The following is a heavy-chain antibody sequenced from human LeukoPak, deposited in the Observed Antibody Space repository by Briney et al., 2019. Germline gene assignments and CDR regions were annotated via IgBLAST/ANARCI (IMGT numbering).Heavy chain of an antibody. Sequence: SETLSLTCAVYGGSFSGYYWSWIRQPPGKGLEFIGYIYDSGAANYNPSLKSRVTLSVDTSKNQFSLKLSSVTAADTAVYYCARGGVAAKYYFDYWGQGTLVTVSS. CDR1: GGSFSGYY. CDR2: IYDSGAA. V-gene: IGHV4-34*01. D-gene: IGHD6-13*01. CDR3: ARGGVAAKYYFDY. J-gene: IGHJ4*02.